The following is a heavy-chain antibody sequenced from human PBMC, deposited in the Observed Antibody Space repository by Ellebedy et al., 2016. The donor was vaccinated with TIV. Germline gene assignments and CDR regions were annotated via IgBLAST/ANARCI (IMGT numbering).Heavy chain of an antibody. CDR3: ARDRVVGDPANYYYYYYYGMDV. J-gene: IGHJ6*02. CDR2: IYYSGST. D-gene: IGHD1-26*01. Sequence: MPSETLSLTCTVSGGSISSSSYYWGWIRQPPGKGLEWIGSIYYSGSTYYNPSLKSRVTISVDTSKNQFSLKLSSVTAADTAVYYCARDRVVGDPANYYYYYYYGMDVWGQGTTVTVSS. CDR1: GGSISSSSYY. V-gene: IGHV4-39*02.